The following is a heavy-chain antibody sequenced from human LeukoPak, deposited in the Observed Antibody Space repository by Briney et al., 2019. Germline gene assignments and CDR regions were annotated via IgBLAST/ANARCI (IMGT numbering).Heavy chain of an antibody. Sequence: ASVKVSCKASGHTFTTYYVHLVRQAPGQGLEWMGWISAYNGNTNYAQKLQGRVTMTTDTSTSTAYMELRSLRSDDTAVYYCARGDEYYYDSSGYRNFDYWGQGTLVTVSS. D-gene: IGHD3-22*01. CDR1: GHTFTTYY. CDR2: ISAYNGNT. CDR3: ARGDEYYYDSSGYRNFDY. V-gene: IGHV1-18*04. J-gene: IGHJ4*02.